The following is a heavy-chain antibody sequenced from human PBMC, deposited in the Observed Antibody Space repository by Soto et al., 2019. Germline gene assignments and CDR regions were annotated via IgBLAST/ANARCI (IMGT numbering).Heavy chain of an antibody. CDR1: GFTVSSNY. CDR3: VQTTGWPGFDF. V-gene: IGHV3-66*01. Sequence: GGSLRLSCAASGFTVSSNYMSWVRQAPGKGLEWVSVIYSGGSTYCADSVKGRFTISRDTSKNTLYLQMNSLRAEDTAVYYCVQTTGWPGFDFWGQGTLVTVSS. CDR2: IYSGGST. D-gene: IGHD6-19*01. J-gene: IGHJ4*02.